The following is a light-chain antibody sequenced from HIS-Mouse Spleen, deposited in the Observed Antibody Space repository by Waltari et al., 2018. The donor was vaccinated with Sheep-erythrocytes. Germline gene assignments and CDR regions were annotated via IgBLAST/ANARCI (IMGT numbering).Light chain of an antibody. Sequence: QSVLTQPPSASGTPGQRVTISCSGSSSNIGSHYLYWYQQLPGTAPKLLIYRNNQRPSGVPDRFSGSKSGTSASLAISGLRSEDEADYYCAAWDDSLSGNWVFGGGTKLTVL. CDR3: AAWDDSLSGNWV. J-gene: IGLJ3*02. CDR2: RNN. V-gene: IGLV1-47*01. CDR1: SSNIGSHY.